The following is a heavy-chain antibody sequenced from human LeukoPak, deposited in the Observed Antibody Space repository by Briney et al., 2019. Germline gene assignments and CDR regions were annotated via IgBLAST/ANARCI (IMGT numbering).Heavy chain of an antibody. D-gene: IGHD3-10*01. CDR1: GFTFDDYG. J-gene: IGHJ3*02. CDR2: ISGSGGST. CDR3: AKDSHYGSGSYYNVGHDAFDI. Sequence: GGSLRLSCAASGFTFDDYGMSWVRQAPGKGLEWVSAISGSGGSTYYADSVKGRFTISRDNSKNTLYLQMNSLRAEDTAVYYCAKDSHYGSGSYYNVGHDAFDIWGQGTMVTVSS. V-gene: IGHV3-23*01.